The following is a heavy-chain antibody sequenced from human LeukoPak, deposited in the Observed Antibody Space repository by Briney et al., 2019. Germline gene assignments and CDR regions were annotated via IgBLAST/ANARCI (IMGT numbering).Heavy chain of an antibody. V-gene: IGHV3-21*01. Sequence: GGSLRLSCAASGFTFSSYSMNWVRQAPGKGLEWVSSISSSSSYIYYADSVKGRFTISRDNAKNSLYLQMNSLRAEDTAVYYCARDPGFCSSYYHYYWGQGTLVTVSS. CDR1: GFTFSSYS. CDR2: ISSSSSYI. D-gene: IGHD3-3*01. J-gene: IGHJ4*02. CDR3: ARDPGFCSSYYHYY.